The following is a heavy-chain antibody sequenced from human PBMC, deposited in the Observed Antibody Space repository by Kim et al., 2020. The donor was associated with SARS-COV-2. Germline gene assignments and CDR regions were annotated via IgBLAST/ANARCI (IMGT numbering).Heavy chain of an antibody. Sequence: YSPSFQGHVTNSADQSISTAYLQWSSLKASDTAMYYCARQGYGDPTGFDYWGQGTLVTVSS. CDR3: ARQGYGDPTGFDY. V-gene: IGHV5-10-1*01. J-gene: IGHJ4*02. D-gene: IGHD4-17*01.